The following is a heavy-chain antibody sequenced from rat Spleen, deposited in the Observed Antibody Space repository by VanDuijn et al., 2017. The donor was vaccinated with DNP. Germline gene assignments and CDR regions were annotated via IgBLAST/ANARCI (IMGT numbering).Heavy chain of an antibody. CDR3: TSDSLNSSSFVY. CDR2: IWADGNS. D-gene: IGHD1-2*01. J-gene: IGHJ3*01. V-gene: IGHV2-43*01. CDR1: GFSLTSYH. Sequence: QVQLKESGPGLVQPSQTLSLVCTVSGFSLTSYHIHWIRQSSGKGLEWMGVIWADGNSRFNSALESRLGIGRDTSKSQVFLKMNSLQTDDTGTYYCTSDSLNSSSFVYWGQGSLVTVSS.